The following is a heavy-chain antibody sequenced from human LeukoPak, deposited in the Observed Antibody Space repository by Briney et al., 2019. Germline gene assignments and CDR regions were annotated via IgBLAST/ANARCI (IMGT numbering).Heavy chain of an antibody. CDR3: AREGDSGSYRDDY. V-gene: IGHV3-74*01. Sequence: GGSLRLSCAASGFTFSSHWMHWVRQAPGKGLVWVSRINSDGSTTTYADSVKGRFTISRDNANNTLYLQMSSLRAEDTAVYYCAREGDSGSYRDDYWGQGTLVTVSS. CDR1: GFTFSSHW. CDR2: INSDGSTT. J-gene: IGHJ4*02. D-gene: IGHD1-26*01.